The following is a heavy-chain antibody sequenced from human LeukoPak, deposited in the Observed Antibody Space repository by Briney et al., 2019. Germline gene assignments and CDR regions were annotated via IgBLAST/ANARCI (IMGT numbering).Heavy chain of an antibody. CDR3: ARDEGYCSSTSCYRWWGYYYYYGMDV. CDR1: GFTFSSYS. D-gene: IGHD2-2*02. J-gene: IGHJ6*02. CDR2: ISSSSSYI. Sequence: GGSLRLSCAASGFTFSSYSMNWVRQAPGKGLEWVSSISSSSSYIYYADSVKGRFTISRDNAKNSLYLQMNSLRAEDTAVYYCARDEGYCSSTSCYRWWGYYYYYGMDVWGQGTTVTVSS. V-gene: IGHV3-21*01.